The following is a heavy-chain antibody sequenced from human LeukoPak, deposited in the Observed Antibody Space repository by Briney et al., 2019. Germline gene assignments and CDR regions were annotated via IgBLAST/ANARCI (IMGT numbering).Heavy chain of an antibody. Sequence: GASVTVSCTASGYTFTSYDINWVRRATGQGLEWMGWMSPNSGNTGYAQKFQGRVTMTRNTAISTAYMELSSLRSEDTAVYFCVRTPPNWGADYWGQGTLVTVSS. J-gene: IGHJ4*02. D-gene: IGHD7-27*01. CDR3: VRTPPNWGADY. CDR1: GYTFTSYD. CDR2: MSPNSGNT. V-gene: IGHV1-8*01.